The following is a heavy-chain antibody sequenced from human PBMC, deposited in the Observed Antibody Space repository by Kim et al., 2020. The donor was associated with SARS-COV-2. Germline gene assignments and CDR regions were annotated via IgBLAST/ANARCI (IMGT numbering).Heavy chain of an antibody. J-gene: IGHJ4*02. CDR3: ARQRATRNYDFFANHWVAEY. Sequence: SETLSLTCTVSGGSISSNSYYWGWIRQPPGKGLEWIGSIYYTGSPYYNPSLESRVMLSVDTSKNQFSLKLTSVTASDRAMYFCARQRATRNYDFFANHWVAEYWRQRTLVTVSA. D-gene: IGHD3-3*01. V-gene: IGHV4-39*01. CDR2: IYYTGSP. CDR1: GGSISSNSYY.